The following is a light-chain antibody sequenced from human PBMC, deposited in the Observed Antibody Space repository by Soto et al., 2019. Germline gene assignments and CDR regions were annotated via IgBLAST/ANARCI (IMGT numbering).Light chain of an antibody. CDR1: QSVSSSY. J-gene: IGKJ2*01. CDR2: GAS. Sequence: EIVLTQSPGTLSLSPGERATLSCRASQSVSSSYLAWYQQTPGQAPRLLIYGASSRATGIPDRFSGSGSGTDFTITISRLEPEDFAVYYCQQYGSSPPYTFGQGTKLEIK. CDR3: QQYGSSPPYT. V-gene: IGKV3-20*01.